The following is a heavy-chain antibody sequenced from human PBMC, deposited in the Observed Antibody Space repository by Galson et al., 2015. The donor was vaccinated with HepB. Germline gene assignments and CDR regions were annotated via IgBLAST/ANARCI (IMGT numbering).Heavy chain of an antibody. J-gene: IGHJ4*02. CDR3: ARVGATFSLYYYDSNGYPYFDY. Sequence: SLRLSCAASGFTFSSYWMSWVRQAPGKGLEWVANIKQDGSEKYYVDSVKGRFTISRDNAKNSLYLQMNSLRAEDTAVYYCARVGATFSLYYYDSNGYPYFDYWGQGTLVTVSS. CDR1: GFTFSSYW. D-gene: IGHD3-22*01. V-gene: IGHV3-7*03. CDR2: IKQDGSEK.